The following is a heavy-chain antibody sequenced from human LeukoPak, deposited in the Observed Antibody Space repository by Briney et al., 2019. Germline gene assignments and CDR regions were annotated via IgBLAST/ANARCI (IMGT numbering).Heavy chain of an antibody. CDR2: ITKKIDGGTT. V-gene: IGHV3-15*01. Sequence: GGSLRLSCTASGFTFSNAWMSWVRQAPGKGLEWVGRITKKIDGGTTTYAAPVRGRFTISRDDSKDTLYLQMDSLKTDDTAVYYCTRGPRPFDYWGQGTLVTVSS. J-gene: IGHJ4*02. CDR1: GFTFSNAW. CDR3: TRGPRPFDY.